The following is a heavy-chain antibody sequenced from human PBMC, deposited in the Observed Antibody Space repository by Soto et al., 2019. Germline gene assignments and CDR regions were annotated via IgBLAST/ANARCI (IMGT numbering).Heavy chain of an antibody. CDR1: GFTFSSYS. D-gene: IGHD5-12*01. Sequence: GGSLRLSCAASGFTFSSYSMNWVRQAPGKGLEWVSYISSSSSTIYYADSVKGRFTISRDNAKNSLYLQMNSLRAEDTAVYYCARDGIVATISDWFDPWGQGTLVTVSS. CDR2: ISSSSSTI. V-gene: IGHV3-48*01. J-gene: IGHJ5*02. CDR3: ARDGIVATISDWFDP.